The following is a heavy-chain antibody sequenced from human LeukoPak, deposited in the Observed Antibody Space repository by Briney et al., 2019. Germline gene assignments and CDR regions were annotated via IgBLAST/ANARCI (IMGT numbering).Heavy chain of an antibody. V-gene: IGHV3-30*02. CDR1: GFTFRSFG. Sequence: GGSLGLSCAASGFTFRSFGMHWVRQAPGKGPEWVAFIQYDAGNRQYADSVKGRFTISRDNSKTTLYMQMNSLTAEDTAVYYCAKSFTGSYLDYFDYWGQGTLVTVSS. J-gene: IGHJ4*02. CDR3: AKSFTGSYLDYFDY. CDR2: IQYDAGNR. D-gene: IGHD1-26*01.